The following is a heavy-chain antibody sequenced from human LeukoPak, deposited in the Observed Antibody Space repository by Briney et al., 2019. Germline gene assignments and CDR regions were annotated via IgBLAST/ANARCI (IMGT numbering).Heavy chain of an antibody. Sequence: GGSLRLSCAASGFTFSSYAMSWVRQAPGKGLEWVSAISGSGGSTYYADTVKGRFTISRDNSKNTLYLQMNSLRAEDTAVYYCARVLSGRGSLYDYYYYMDVWGKGTTVTISS. CDR3: ARVLSGRGSLYDYYYYMDV. CDR2: ISGSGGST. CDR1: GFTFSSYA. D-gene: IGHD3-10*01. V-gene: IGHV3-23*01. J-gene: IGHJ6*03.